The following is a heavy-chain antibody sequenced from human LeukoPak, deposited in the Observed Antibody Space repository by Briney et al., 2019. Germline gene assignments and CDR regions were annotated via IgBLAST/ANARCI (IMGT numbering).Heavy chain of an antibody. D-gene: IGHD7-27*01. V-gene: IGHV3-7*01. CDR1: GFTIWNSW. CDR2: MNPDGSVK. CDR3: GRDPAWGAIDY. Sequence: SGGSLRLSCVASGFTIWNSWMTWVRQAPGKGLEWVADMNPDGSVKSYVDSVKGRFTVSRDNAKNSVFLQMDGLRADDMAVYYCGRDPAWGAIDYWGQGTLVTVSS. J-gene: IGHJ4*02.